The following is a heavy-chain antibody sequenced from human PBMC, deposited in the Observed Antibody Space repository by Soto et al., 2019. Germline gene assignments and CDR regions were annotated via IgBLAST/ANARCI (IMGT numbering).Heavy chain of an antibody. J-gene: IGHJ3*02. CDR2: INHSGST. V-gene: IGHV4-34*01. CDR3: ARDIVVVVAATRDAFDI. Sequence: SETLSLTCAVYGGSFSGYYWSWIRQPPGKGLEWIGEINHSGSTNYNPSLKSRVTISVDTSKNQFSLKLSSLTASDTAVYYCARDIVVVVAATRDAFDIWGQGTMVTVSS. CDR1: GGSFSGYY. D-gene: IGHD2-15*01.